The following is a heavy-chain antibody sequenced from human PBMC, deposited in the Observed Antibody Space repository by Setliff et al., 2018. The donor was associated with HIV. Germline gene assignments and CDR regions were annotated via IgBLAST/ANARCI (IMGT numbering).Heavy chain of an antibody. CDR2: IYYSGST. J-gene: IGHJ5*02. CDR1: SGSINSDY. Sequence: SETLSLTCTVSSGSINSDYWSWIRQPPGKGLEWMGYIYYSGSTNYNPSLKSRVTMSIDTSRNQFSLKLTSVTAADTAVYYCARHRGVRDPSGWYGISWFDPWGQGILVTV. V-gene: IGHV4-59*08. CDR3: ARHRGVRDPSGWYGISWFDP. D-gene: IGHD6-19*01.